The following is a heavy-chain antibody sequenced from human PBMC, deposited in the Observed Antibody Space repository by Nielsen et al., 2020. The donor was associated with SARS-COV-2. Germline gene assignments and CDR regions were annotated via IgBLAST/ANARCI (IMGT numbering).Heavy chain of an antibody. J-gene: IGHJ4*02. Sequence: SCAASGFTFSSYGMHWVRQAPGKGLEWVAVISYDGSNKYCADSVKGRFTISRDNSKNTLYLQMNSLRAEDTAVYYCAKARWEWLVYGLDYWGQGTLVTVSS. D-gene: IGHD6-19*01. V-gene: IGHV3-30*18. CDR1: GFTFSSYG. CDR2: ISYDGSNK. CDR3: AKARWEWLVYGLDY.